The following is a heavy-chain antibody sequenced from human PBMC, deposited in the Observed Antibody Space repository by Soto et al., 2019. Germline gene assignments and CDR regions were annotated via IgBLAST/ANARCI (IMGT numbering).Heavy chain of an antibody. D-gene: IGHD2-2*01. V-gene: IGHV1-69*13. J-gene: IGHJ6*02. CDR3: ARDKDIVVVPAAISYYGMDV. CDR1: GGTFSSYA. Sequence: GASVKVSCKASGGTFSSYAISWVRQAPGQGLEWMGGIIPIFGTANYAQKFQGRVTITADESTSTAYMELSSLRSEDTAVYYCARDKDIVVVPAAISYYGMDVWGQGTTVTVSS. CDR2: IIPIFGTA.